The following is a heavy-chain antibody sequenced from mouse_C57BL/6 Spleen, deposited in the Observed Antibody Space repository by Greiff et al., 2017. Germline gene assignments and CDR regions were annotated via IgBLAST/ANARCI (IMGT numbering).Heavy chain of an antibody. CDR2: IDPETGGT. D-gene: IGHD2-14*01. CDR3: TRERNLLVREDFFAY. CDR1: GYTFTDYE. J-gene: IGHJ3*01. V-gene: IGHV1-15*01. Sequence: QVQLQQSGAELVRPGASVTLSCKASGYTFTDYEMHWVKQTPVHGLEWIGAIDPETGGTAYNQKFKGKAILTADKSSSTAYMELRSLTSEDSAVYYCTRERNLLVREDFFAYWGQGTLVTVSA.